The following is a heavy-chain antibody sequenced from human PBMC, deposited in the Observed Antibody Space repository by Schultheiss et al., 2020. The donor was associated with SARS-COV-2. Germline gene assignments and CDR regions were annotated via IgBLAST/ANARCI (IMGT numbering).Heavy chain of an antibody. V-gene: IGHV3-49*03. J-gene: IGHJ1*01. CDR2: IRSKAYGGTT. CDR3: TTQARRGLHSGWYELEYFQH. Sequence: GGSLRLSCTASGFTFGDYAMSWFRQAPGKGLEWVGFIRSKAYGGTTEYAASVKGRFTISRDDSKSIAYLQMNSLKTEDTAVYYCTTQARRGLHSGWYELEYFQHWGQGTLVTVSS. CDR1: GFTFGDYA. D-gene: IGHD6-19*01.